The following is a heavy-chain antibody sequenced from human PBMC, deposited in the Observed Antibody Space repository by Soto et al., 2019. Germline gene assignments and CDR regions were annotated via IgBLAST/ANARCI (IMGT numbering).Heavy chain of an antibody. CDR3: AKDPPRMIVVVITHDAFDI. CDR2: ISGSGGST. V-gene: IGHV3-23*01. D-gene: IGHD3-22*01. J-gene: IGHJ3*02. Sequence: PVGSLRLSCAASGFTFSSYAMSWVRQAPGKGLEWVSAISGSGGSTYYADSVKGRFTISRDNSKNTLYLQMNSLRAEDTAVYYCAKDPPRMIVVVITHDAFDIWGRGTMVTVSS. CDR1: GFTFSSYA.